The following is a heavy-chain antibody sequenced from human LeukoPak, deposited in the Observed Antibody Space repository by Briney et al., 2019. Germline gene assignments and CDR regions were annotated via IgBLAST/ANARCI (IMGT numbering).Heavy chain of an antibody. V-gene: IGHV1-69*01. CDR2: IIPIFGTA. D-gene: IGHD3-10*01. J-gene: IGHJ6*03. CDR1: GGTFISYA. Sequence: ASVKVSCKASGGTFISYAISWVRQAPGQGLEWMGGIIPIFGTANYAQKFQGRVTITADESTSTAYMELSSLRSEDTAVYYCARGPAHYYYGSGSYLYMDVWGKGTTVTISS. CDR3: ARGPAHYYYGSGSYLYMDV.